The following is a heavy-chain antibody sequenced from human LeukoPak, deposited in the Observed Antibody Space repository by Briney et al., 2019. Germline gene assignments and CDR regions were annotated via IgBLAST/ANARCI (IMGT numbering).Heavy chain of an antibody. CDR2: IIPIFGTA. Sequence: SVKVSCKASGGTFSSYAIRWVRQAPGQGLEWMGGIIPIFGTANYAQKFQGRVTITTDESTSTAYMELSSLRSEETAVYYCASQYCSGGSCYDYWGQGTLVTVSS. J-gene: IGHJ4*02. CDR1: GGTFSSYA. CDR3: ASQYCSGGSCYDY. V-gene: IGHV1-69*05. D-gene: IGHD2-15*01.